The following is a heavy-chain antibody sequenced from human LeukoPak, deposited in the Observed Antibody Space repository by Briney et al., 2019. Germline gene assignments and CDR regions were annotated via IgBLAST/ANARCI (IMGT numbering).Heavy chain of an antibody. CDR1: SGSISSDY. D-gene: IGHD2/OR15-2a*01. CDR3: ARSKYYFDY. Sequence: SETLSLTCTVSSGSISSDYWSRIRQPPGKGLEWIGYIYYSGTTNYNPSLKSRVTMSVDTSRKLFSLKLSSVTAADTAVYYCARSKYYFDYWGQGTLVTVSS. CDR2: IYYSGTT. J-gene: IGHJ4*02. V-gene: IGHV4-59*01.